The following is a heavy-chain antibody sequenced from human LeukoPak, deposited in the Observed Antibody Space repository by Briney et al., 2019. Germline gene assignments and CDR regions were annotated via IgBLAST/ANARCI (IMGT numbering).Heavy chain of an antibody. D-gene: IGHD3-10*01. CDR1: GGTFSSYA. Sequence: SVKVSCKASGGTFSSYAISWVRQAPGQGLEWMGRIIPILGIANYAQKFQGRVTITADKSTSTAYMELSSLRSEDTAVYYCARAPTKSTMVRALGAFDIWGQGTMVTVSS. V-gene: IGHV1-69*04. CDR2: IIPILGIA. CDR3: ARAPTKSTMVRALGAFDI. J-gene: IGHJ3*02.